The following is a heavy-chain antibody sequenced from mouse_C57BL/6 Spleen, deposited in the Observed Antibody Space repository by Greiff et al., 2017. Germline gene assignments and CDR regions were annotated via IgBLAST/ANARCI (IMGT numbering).Heavy chain of an antibody. V-gene: IGHV1-82*01. D-gene: IGHD2-1*01. Sequence: VQLQESGPELVKPGASVKISCKASGYAFSSSWMNWVKQRPGKGLEWIGRIYPGDGDTNYNGKFKGKATLTADKSSSTAYMQLSSLTSEDSAVYFCARGVNYGNYVGYFDVWGTGTTVTVSS. CDR3: ARGVNYGNYVGYFDV. CDR1: GYAFSSSW. J-gene: IGHJ1*03. CDR2: IYPGDGDT.